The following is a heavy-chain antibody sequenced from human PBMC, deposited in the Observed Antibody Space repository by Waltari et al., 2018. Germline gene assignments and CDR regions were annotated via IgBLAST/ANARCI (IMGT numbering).Heavy chain of an antibody. J-gene: IGHJ3*02. CDR3: AQTVMYYDYVWGSYRPGAFDI. D-gene: IGHD3-16*02. Sequence: QITLKESGPTLVKPTQTLTLTCTFSGFSLSTSGVGVGWIRQPPGKALEWLALIYWDDDKRYSPSLKSRLTITKDTSKNQVVLTITNMDPVDTATYYCAQTVMYYDYVWGSYRPGAFDIWGQGTMVTVSS. CDR1: GFSLSTSGVG. CDR2: IYWDDDK. V-gene: IGHV2-5*02.